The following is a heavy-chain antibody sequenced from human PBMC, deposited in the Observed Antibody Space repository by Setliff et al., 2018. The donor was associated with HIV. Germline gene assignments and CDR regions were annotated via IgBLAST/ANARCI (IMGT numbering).Heavy chain of an antibody. CDR1: GFTFSDYY. J-gene: IGHJ4*02. Sequence: PVGSLRLSCAASGFTFSDYYMSWLRQAPGKGLEWVSYISRDGNTIYYADSVKGRFTISRDNAKNSLYLQLNSLRPEDTAVYYCARDKDEDYGSTSFDYWGQGILVTVSS. D-gene: IGHD4-17*01. CDR3: ARDKDEDYGSTSFDY. V-gene: IGHV3-11*01. CDR2: ISRDGNTI.